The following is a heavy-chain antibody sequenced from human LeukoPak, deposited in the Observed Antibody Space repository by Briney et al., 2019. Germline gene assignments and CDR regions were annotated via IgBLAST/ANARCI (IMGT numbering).Heavy chain of an antibody. CDR2: IYHSGST. J-gene: IGHJ6*02. V-gene: IGHV4-4*02. CDR1: GGSISSSNW. CDR3: ARMGVGRYCSGGSCYRYYYYGMDV. D-gene: IGHD2-15*01. Sequence: SGTLSLTCAVSGGSISSSNWWSWVRQPPGKGLEWIGEIYHSGSTNYNPSLKSRVTISVDTSKNQFSLKLSSVTAADTAVYYCARMGVGRYCSGGSCYRYYYYGMDVWGQGTTVTVSS.